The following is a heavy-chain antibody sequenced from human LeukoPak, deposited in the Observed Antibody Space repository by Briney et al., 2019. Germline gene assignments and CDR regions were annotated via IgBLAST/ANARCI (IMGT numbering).Heavy chain of an antibody. D-gene: IGHD3-22*01. V-gene: IGHV3-21*01. J-gene: IGHJ1*01. Sequence: PGGSLRLSCAASGFTFSSYSMNWVRQAPGKGLEWVSSISSSSSYIYYADSVKGRFTISRDNAKNSLYLQMNSLRAEDTAVYYCATYSSLNRREFQYWGQGTLLIVSS. CDR2: ISSSSSYI. CDR3: ATYSSLNRREFQY. CDR1: GFTFSSYS.